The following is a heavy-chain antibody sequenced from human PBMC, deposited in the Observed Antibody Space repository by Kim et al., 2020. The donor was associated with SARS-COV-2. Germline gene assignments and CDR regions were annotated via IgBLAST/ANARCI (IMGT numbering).Heavy chain of an antibody. CDR2: IWYDGSNK. CDR1: GFTFSSYG. Sequence: GGSLRLSCAASGFTFSSYGMHWVRQAPGKGLEWVAVIWYDGSNKYYADSVKGRFTISRDNSKNTLYLQMNSLRAEDTAGYYCATQSARAFDYWGQGTLVTDSA. V-gene: IGHV3-33*01. J-gene: IGHJ4*02. CDR3: ATQSARAFDY.